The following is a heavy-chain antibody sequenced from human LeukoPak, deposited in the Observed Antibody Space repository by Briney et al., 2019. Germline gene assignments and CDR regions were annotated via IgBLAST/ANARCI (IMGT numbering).Heavy chain of an antibody. CDR2: IESDGGRT. J-gene: IGHJ6*02. Sequence: PGGSLRLSCAASGFTFSNCWMHWVRQAPGKGLEWVSRIESDGGRTRYADSVKGRFTISRDNAKNTLYLQMNSLSAEDTAVYYCARDTYYYNSSAFYHYYYGMDVWGQGTTVTVSS. CDR3: ARDTYYYNSSAFYHYYYGMDV. D-gene: IGHD3-22*01. CDR1: GFTFSNCW. V-gene: IGHV3-74*01.